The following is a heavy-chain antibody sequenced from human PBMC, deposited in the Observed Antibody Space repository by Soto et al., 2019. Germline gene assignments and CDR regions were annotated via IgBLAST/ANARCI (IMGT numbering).Heavy chain of an antibody. J-gene: IGHJ4*02. CDR2: IYYSGST. CDR3: ARDSGSYYLHFDY. D-gene: IGHD3-10*01. V-gene: IGHV4-59*01. CDR1: GGSISSYY. Sequence: PSETLSLTCTVSGGSISSYYWSSIRQPPGKGLEWIGYIYYSGSTNYNPSLKSRVTISVDTSKNQFSLKLSSVTAADTAVYYCARDSGSYYLHFDYWGQGTLVTVSS.